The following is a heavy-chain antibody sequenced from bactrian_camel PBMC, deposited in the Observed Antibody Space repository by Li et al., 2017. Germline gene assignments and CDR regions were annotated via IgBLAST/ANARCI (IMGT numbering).Heavy chain of an antibody. CDR3: AADLMGWAVGIFPPRQRDFDS. CDR2: LYFGGVT. V-gene: IGHV3S40*01. J-gene: IGHJ6*01. D-gene: IGHD1*01. Sequence: DVQLVESGGGSVQAGGSLTLSCAASGYTYRNSYVAWFRQAPGKERKGVAALYFGGVTQTQTMYADSVKDRFTISLDDAKNTAYLEMNSLKPEDTAMYYCAADLMGWAVGIFPPRQRDFDSWGQGTQVTVS. CDR1: GYTYRNSY.